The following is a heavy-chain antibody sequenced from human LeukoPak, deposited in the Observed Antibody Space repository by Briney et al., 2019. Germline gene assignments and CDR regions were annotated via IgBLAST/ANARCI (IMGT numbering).Heavy chain of an antibody. D-gene: IGHD2-2*01. CDR1: GVSISSSSYY. J-gene: IGHJ4*02. Sequence: SETLSLTCTVSGVSISSSSYYWGWIRQPPGKGLEWIGSIYYSGSTYYNPSLKSRVTISVDTSKNQFSLKLSSVTAADTAVYYCARGEAVVVPAASSFDYWGQGTLVTVSS. CDR3: ARGEAVVVPAASSFDY. CDR2: IYYSGST. V-gene: IGHV4-39*07.